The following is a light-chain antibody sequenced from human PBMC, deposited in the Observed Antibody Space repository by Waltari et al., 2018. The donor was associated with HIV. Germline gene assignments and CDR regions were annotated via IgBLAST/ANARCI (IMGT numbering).Light chain of an antibody. V-gene: IGKV3-20*01. CDR2: GAS. CDR1: ESVCSSN. Sequence: ETVLTHSPGTLSLSPGRITTLSCRARESVCSSNLAWYQQKPGQAPRILILGASTRATGIPERCSGSGSGTEFTIIINRMEPEDFAVYYCQQYGRSLSLTFGQGTKVEIK. J-gene: IGKJ1*01. CDR3: QQYGRSLSLT.